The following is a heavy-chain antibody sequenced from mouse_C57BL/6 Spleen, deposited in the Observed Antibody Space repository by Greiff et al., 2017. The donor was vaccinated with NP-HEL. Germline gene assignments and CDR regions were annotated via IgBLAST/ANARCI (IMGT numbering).Heavy chain of an antibody. J-gene: IGHJ2*01. CDR2: IRNKANGYTT. Sequence: EVHLVESGGGLVQPGGSLSLSCAASGFTFTDYYMSWVRQPPGKALEWLGFIRNKANGYTTEYSASVKGRFTISRDNSQSILYLQMNALRAEDSATYYCARHYSNYVFDYWGQGTTLTVSS. V-gene: IGHV7-3*01. CDR1: GFTFTDYY. CDR3: ARHYSNYVFDY. D-gene: IGHD2-5*01.